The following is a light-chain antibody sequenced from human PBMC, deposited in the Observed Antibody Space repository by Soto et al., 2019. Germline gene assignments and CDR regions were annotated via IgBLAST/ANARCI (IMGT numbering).Light chain of an antibody. Sequence: EIVLTQSPATLSLSPGERATLSCRASQSVSSQLAWYQQKPGQAPRLLIYDASNRATGIPARFSGSGSATDFTLTISSLEPEDFATYYCQQFNIYPLTFGGGTKVDIK. CDR1: QSVSSQ. J-gene: IGKJ4*01. V-gene: IGKV3-11*01. CDR3: QQFNIYPLT. CDR2: DAS.